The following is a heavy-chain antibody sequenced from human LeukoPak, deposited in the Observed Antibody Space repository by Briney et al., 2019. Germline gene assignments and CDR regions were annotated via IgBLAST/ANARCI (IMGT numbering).Heavy chain of an antibody. V-gene: IGHV3-48*01. CDR2: ISSTGST. CDR3: ARATIVGVNVY. CDR1: GFTFSHYS. Sequence: GGSLRLSCVASGFTFSHYSMNWVRQAPGKGLEWVSYISSTGSTADSVKGRFTISRDNAKNSLYLQMNSLRAEDTAVYYCARATIVGVNVYWGQGTLVTVSS. D-gene: IGHD1-26*01. J-gene: IGHJ4*02.